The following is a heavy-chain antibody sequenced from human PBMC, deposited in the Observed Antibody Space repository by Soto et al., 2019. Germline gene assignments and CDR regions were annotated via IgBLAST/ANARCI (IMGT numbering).Heavy chain of an antibody. CDR3: ARRGFGLFYYGTSGSPDFYYYNMDV. Sequence: ASVKVSCKASGYTFTSYDINWVRQATGQGLEWMGWMNPNSGNTGYAQKFQGRVTMTRNTSISTAYMELSSLRSEDTAVYYCARRGFGLFYYGTSGSPDFYYYNMDVWGQGTTVTVSS. J-gene: IGHJ6*03. D-gene: IGHD3-22*01. CDR2: MNPNSGNT. CDR1: GYTFTSYD. V-gene: IGHV1-8*01.